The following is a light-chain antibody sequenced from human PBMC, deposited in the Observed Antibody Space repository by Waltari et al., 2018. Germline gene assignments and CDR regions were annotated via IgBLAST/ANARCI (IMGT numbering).Light chain of an antibody. CDR1: ESVSRA. Sequence: EIVLTQSPGTLSLSVGERATVSCRASESVSRALAWYQQKPGQAPRLLIYGASTRATGIPDRFSGSGSGTEFSLTISRLDPDDFAVYYCQQYLRLPVTFGQGTTVEI. CDR2: GAS. V-gene: IGKV3-20*01. CDR3: QQYLRLPVT. J-gene: IGKJ1*01.